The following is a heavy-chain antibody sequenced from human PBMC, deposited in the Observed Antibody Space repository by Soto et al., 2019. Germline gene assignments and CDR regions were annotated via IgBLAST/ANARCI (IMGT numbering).Heavy chain of an antibody. V-gene: IGHV3-48*02. CDR1: GFTFSIYS. CDR2: ISSSISTM. D-gene: IGHD5-18*01. J-gene: IGHJ4*02. Sequence: EVQLVESGGGLVQPGGSLRLSCAASGFTFSIYSMNWFRQAPGKGLEWLSYISSSISTMHYADSVNGRFTISRDNSNNSLYLQINSLRDEDTAVYYCAREVRDTAVADFDYWGQGPLVTVSS. CDR3: AREVRDTAVADFDY.